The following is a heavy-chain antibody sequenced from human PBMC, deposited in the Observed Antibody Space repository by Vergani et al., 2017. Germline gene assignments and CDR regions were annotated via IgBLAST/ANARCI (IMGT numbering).Heavy chain of an antibody. D-gene: IGHD2/OR15-2a*01. Sequence: QVQLVESGGGVVQPGRSLRLSCAASGFRFSSYGMNWVRQAPGKGLEWVAVIWYDGSNKYYADSVKGRFTISRDNSQNTVNLQMNSLRGDDTAVYYWAKDLGGCNSISCSYYMDVWGKGTTVTV. V-gene: IGHV3-33*06. J-gene: IGHJ6*03. CDR2: IWYDGSNK. CDR3: AKDLGGCNSISCSYYMDV. CDR1: GFRFSSYG.